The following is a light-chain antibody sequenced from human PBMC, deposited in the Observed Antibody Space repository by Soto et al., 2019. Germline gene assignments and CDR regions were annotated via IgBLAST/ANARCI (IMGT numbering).Light chain of an antibody. CDR2: GAS. J-gene: IGKJ1*01. CDR1: QSVSSSF. Sequence: LTPSPVTLSLSPGERATLSCSASQSVSSSFLAWYQQKPGQAPRLLIYGASTRASGIPDRFSGSGSGTDFILTISRLEPEDFAVYYCQEYDRSRWTFGQGTKVDIK. CDR3: QEYDRSRWT. V-gene: IGKV3-20*01.